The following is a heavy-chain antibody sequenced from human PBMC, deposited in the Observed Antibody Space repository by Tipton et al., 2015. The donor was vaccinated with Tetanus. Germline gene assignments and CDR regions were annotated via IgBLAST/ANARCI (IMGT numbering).Heavy chain of an antibody. J-gene: IGHJ5*02. CDR3: TRHVVEAVPRWFDP. D-gene: IGHD2-2*01. CDR2: INHSRNI. CDR1: GGSMSSHY. Sequence: TLSLTCSVSGGSMSSHYWSWIRQPPGKGLEWIGEINHSRNINNNPSLKSRVTISIDTSKNQFSLKLSSVTAADTGVYYCTRHVVEAVPRWFDPWGQGTLVTVSS. V-gene: IGHV4-34*01.